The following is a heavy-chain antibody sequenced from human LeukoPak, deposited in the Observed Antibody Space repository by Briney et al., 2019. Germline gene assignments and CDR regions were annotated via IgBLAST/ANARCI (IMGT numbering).Heavy chain of an antibody. D-gene: IGHD3-22*01. CDR3: ARASLSGYYYFDY. Sequence: SETLSLTCTVSGGSISSYYWSWIRQPPGKGLEWIGYIYYSGSTNYNPSLKSRVTISVDTSKNQFSLKLSSVSAADTAVYYCARASLSGYYYFDYWGQGTLVIVSS. CDR2: IYYSGST. CDR1: GGSISSYY. V-gene: IGHV4-59*01. J-gene: IGHJ4*02.